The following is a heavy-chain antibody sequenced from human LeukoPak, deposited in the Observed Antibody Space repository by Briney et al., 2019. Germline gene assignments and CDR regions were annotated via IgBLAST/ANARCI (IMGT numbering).Heavy chain of an antibody. CDR3: TRGSLSGSSRDY. CDR2: MNPNTGDT. Sequence: ASVRVSCKASGYTFTGYDINWVRQATGQGLEWMGWMNPNTGDTGYAQKFQGRVTMTRNSSIDTAYMELSGLRSEDTAVYYCTRGSLSGSSRDYWGLGTLLTVSS. D-gene: IGHD1-26*01. V-gene: IGHV1-8*01. J-gene: IGHJ4*02. CDR1: GYTFTGYD.